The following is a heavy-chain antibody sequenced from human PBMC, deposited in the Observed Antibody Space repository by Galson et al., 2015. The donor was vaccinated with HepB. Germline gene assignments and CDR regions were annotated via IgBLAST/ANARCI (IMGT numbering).Heavy chain of an antibody. J-gene: IGHJ4*02. CDR3: ARDSGSTNWPTYFDY. D-gene: IGHD6-13*01. Sequence: SLRLSCAASGFSFSSYGMHWVRQTLGKGLEWVAVIWYDGSIDYYAESLKGRFTISRDNLKNTLYLQMNRLRAEDTAVYYCARDSGSTNWPTYFDYWGQGTLVTVSS. CDR1: GFSFSSYG. CDR2: IWYDGSID. V-gene: IGHV3-33*01.